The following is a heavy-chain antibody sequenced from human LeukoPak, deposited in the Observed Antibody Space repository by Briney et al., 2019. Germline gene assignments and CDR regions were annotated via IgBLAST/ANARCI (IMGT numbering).Heavy chain of an antibody. CDR2: INAGNGNT. Sequence: GALVKVSCKASGYTFTSYAMHWVRQAPGQRLEWMGWINAGNGNTKYSQKFQGRVTITRDTSASTAYMELSSLRSEDTAVYYCAREGSGLPNWFDPWGQGTLVTVSS. CDR1: GYTFTSYA. V-gene: IGHV1-3*01. CDR3: AREGSGLPNWFDP. J-gene: IGHJ5*02. D-gene: IGHD2-15*01.